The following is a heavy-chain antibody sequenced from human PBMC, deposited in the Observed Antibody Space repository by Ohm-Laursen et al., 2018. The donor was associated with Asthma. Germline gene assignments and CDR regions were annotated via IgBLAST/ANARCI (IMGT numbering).Heavy chain of an antibody. Sequence: SLRLSCAASGSTFSRYAMSWVRQAPGKGLEWVASISTASSFIYYADSVRGRFTTSRDNARNSVYLQMNSLRAEDTALYYCARIGPEWELPGREYSLHHWGEGTLVTVSS. CDR3: ARIGPEWELPGREYSLHH. J-gene: IGHJ1*01. V-gene: IGHV3-21*01. CDR1: GSTFSRYA. D-gene: IGHD1-26*01. CDR2: ISTASSFI.